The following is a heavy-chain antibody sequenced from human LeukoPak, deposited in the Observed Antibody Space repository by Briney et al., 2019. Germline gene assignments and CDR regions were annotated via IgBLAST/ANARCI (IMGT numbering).Heavy chain of an antibody. J-gene: IGHJ6*02. Sequence: VKGRFTNSRDNAKNSLYLQMNSLRAEDTAVYYCAREGEAASTYYYYGMDVWGQGTTVTVSS. D-gene: IGHD6-13*01. V-gene: IGHV3-48*03. CDR3: AREGEAASTYYYYGMDV.